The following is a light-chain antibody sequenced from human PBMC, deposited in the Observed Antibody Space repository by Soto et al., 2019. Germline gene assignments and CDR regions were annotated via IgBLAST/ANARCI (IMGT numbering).Light chain of an antibody. V-gene: IGKV1-27*01. CDR3: QQYSGAPPT. CDR2: AAS. CDR1: QAIGIY. J-gene: IGKJ1*01. Sequence: DIQMTQSPSSLSTSVGDRVTITCRASQAIGIYLAWYQQKPGKVPKLLIYAASTLQSGVPSRFSGSGSGTDFTLPINSLQPEDVANYYCQQYSGAPPTFGQGTKVEIK.